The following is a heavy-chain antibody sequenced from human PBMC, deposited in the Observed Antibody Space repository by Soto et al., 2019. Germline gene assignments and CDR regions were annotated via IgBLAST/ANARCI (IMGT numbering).Heavy chain of an antibody. J-gene: IGHJ4*02. Sequence: EVQLLESGGGLVQPGGSLRLSCAASGFTFSSYAMSWVRQAPGKGLEWVSGISGSGGSTYYADSVKGRFTISRDNSKNTLYLQMNSLRAEDTAVYYCAGRCDGTNCLGHFDYWGQGTLVTVSS. CDR3: AGRCDGTNCLGHFDY. CDR2: ISGSGGST. D-gene: IGHD2-2*01. CDR1: GFTFSSYA. V-gene: IGHV3-23*01.